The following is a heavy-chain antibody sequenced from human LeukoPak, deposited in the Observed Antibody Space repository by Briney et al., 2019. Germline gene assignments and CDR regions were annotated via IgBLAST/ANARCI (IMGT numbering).Heavy chain of an antibody. CDR3: ARPYSSNWYDAFHI. Sequence: SETLSLTCTVFGGPISSYYWSWIRQPPGKGLEWIGYVSYRGDTNYNPSLKSRVTISVDTSKNQSSLKLTSVTAADTAVYYCARPYSSNWYDAFHIWGQGTMVTVSS. CDR2: VSYRGDT. CDR1: GGPISSYY. D-gene: IGHD6-13*01. J-gene: IGHJ3*02. V-gene: IGHV4-59*01.